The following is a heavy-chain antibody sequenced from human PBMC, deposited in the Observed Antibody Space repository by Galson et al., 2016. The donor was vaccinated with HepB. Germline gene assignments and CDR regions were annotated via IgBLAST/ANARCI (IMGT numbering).Heavy chain of an antibody. Sequence: SVKVSCKASGGTLLTYASSWVRQAPGHWLEWMGVIITIFGTATYAQKFQGRVTITADESTSTAYMELSSLRSEDTAVYYCARDYGYSSGWRHFDYWGQGTLVTVSS. CDR1: GGTLLTYA. V-gene: IGHV1-69*13. CDR2: IITIFGTA. D-gene: IGHD6-19*01. CDR3: ARDYGYSSGWRHFDY. J-gene: IGHJ4*02.